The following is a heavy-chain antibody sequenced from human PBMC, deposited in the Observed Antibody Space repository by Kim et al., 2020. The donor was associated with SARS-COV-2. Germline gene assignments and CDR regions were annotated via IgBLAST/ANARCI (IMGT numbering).Heavy chain of an antibody. CDR2: IYPGDSDT. Sequence: GESLKISCKGSGYSFTSYWIGWVRQMPGKGLEWMGIIYPGDSDTRYSPSFQGQVTISADKSISTAYLQWSSLKASDTAMYYCARAPYGSGSYNWFDPWGQGTLVTVSS. V-gene: IGHV5-51*01. J-gene: IGHJ5*02. CDR3: ARAPYGSGSYNWFDP. CDR1: GYSFTSYW. D-gene: IGHD3-10*01.